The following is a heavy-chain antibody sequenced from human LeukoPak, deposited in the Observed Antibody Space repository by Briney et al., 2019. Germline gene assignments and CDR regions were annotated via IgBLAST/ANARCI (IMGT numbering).Heavy chain of an antibody. J-gene: IGHJ4*02. D-gene: IGHD2-15*01. V-gene: IGHV4-39*07. CDR2: IYSGGIT. CDR3: WLEKVVAAYFDS. CDR1: GGSISSTGSF. Sequence: SETLSLTCTVSGGSISSTGSFWGWIRQPPGKGLEWIGSIYSGGITYYNPSLKSRVTISEDTSKNQFSLKMTSMTAADTAIYYCWLEKVVAAYFDSWGQGTLATISS.